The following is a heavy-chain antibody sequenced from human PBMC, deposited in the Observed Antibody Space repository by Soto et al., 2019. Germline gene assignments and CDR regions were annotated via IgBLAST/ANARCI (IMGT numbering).Heavy chain of an antibody. J-gene: IGHJ4*02. CDR2: IYNNGNA. CDR1: GGSVSSVGYF. Sequence: SETLSLTGNVSGGSVSSVGYFWSWIRQPPGKGLEWIAYIYNNGNANYNPSLMSRATVSVDTSKNQCSLKLTSVTAAVSAVYFCARTVMPVGNLAAFDHWGQGVLVTVSS. CDR3: ARTVMPVGNLAAFDH. V-gene: IGHV4-61*08. D-gene: IGHD3-16*01.